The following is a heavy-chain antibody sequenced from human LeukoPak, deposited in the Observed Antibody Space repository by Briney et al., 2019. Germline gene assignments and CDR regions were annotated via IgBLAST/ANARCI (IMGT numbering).Heavy chain of an antibody. D-gene: IGHD5-18*01. CDR2: ISYDGSNK. CDR1: GFTFSSYG. CDR3: AKDLDTAMTRYYYYGMDV. J-gene: IGHJ6*02. V-gene: IGHV3-30*18. Sequence: PGRSLRLSCAASGFTFSSYGMHLVRQAPGKGLEWVAVISYDGSNKYYADSVKGRFTISRDNSKNTLYLQMNSLRAEDTAVYYCAKDLDTAMTRYYYYGMDVWGQGTTVTVSS.